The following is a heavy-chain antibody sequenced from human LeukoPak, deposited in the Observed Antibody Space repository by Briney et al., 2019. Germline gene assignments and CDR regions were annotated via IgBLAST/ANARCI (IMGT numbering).Heavy chain of an antibody. D-gene: IGHD1-1*01. CDR3: AKSLFTSATGTGRAFHI. J-gene: IGHJ3*02. CDR2: ISGSGGST. CDR1: GFTFSSYA. Sequence: PGGSLTLSCAASGFTFSSYAMSWVRQAPGKGLEWVSAISGSGGSTYYADSVKGRFTISRDNSKSTLYLQMNGLRAEDTAIFYCAKSLFTSATGTGRAFHIWGQGTRVTVSS. V-gene: IGHV3-23*01.